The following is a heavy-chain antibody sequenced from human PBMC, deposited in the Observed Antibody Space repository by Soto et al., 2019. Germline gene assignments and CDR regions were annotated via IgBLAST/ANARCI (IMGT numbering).Heavy chain of an antibody. CDR2: ISGSGGST. V-gene: IGHV3-23*04. Sequence: VQLVESGGGLVEPGGSLRLSCAASGFTFSDWYMTWLRQAPGKGLEWVSAISGSGGSTYYADSVKGRFTISRDNSKNTLYLQMNSLRAEDTAVYYCAKELYSGYDYYYYYGMDVWGQGTTVTVSS. D-gene: IGHD5-12*01. CDR3: AKELYSGYDYYYYYGMDV. J-gene: IGHJ6*02. CDR1: GFTFSDWY.